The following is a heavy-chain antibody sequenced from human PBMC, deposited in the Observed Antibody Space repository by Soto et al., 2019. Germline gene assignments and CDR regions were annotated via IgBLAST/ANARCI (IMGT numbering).Heavy chain of an antibody. D-gene: IGHD3-16*02. Sequence: SETLSLTCAVYGGSFSGYYWSWIRQPPGKGLEWIGEINHSGSTNYNPSLKSRVTISVDTSKNQFSLKLSSVTAADTAVYYCARGPPYDYVWGSYRLKYYFDYWGQGTLVTVSS. CDR2: INHSGST. V-gene: IGHV4-34*01. CDR1: GGSFSGYY. CDR3: ARGPPYDYVWGSYRLKYYFDY. J-gene: IGHJ4*02.